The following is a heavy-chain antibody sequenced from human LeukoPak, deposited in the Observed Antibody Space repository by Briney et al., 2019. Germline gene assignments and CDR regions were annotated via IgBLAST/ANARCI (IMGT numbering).Heavy chain of an antibody. CDR2: ISYDGSNK. CDR1: GFTFSSYA. V-gene: IGHV3-30*04. D-gene: IGHD5-12*01. CDR3: ARTLSGYDSLYYFDY. J-gene: IGHJ4*02. Sequence: GRSLRLSCAASGFTFSSYAMHWVRQAPGKGLEWVAVISYDGSNKYYADSVKSRFTISRDNSKNTLYLQMNSLRAEDTAVYYCARTLSGYDSLYYFDYWGQGTLVTVSS.